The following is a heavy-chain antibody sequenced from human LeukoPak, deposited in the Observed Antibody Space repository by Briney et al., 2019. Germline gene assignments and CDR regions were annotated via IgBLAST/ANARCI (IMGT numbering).Heavy chain of an antibody. J-gene: IGHJ4*02. CDR1: GFTFSSYS. V-gene: IGHV3-21*01. CDR3: VRDLFDDYSLDY. Sequence: GGSLRLSCAASGFTFSSYSMNWVRQAPGRGLEWVSSINSDSRLMYYAESVKGRFTISRDNARNSLYLQLNSLRAEDTAVYFCVRDLFDDYSLDYWGQGTLVTVSS. D-gene: IGHD3-16*01. CDR2: INSDSRLM.